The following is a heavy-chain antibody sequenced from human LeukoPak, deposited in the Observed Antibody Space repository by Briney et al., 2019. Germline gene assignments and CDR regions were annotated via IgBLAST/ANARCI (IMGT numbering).Heavy chain of an antibody. CDR2: IYYSGST. Sequence: SETLSLTCIVSGASISSYYWSWIRQPPGKGLEWIGYIYYSGSTNYNPSFKSRVTISGDPSKNQFSLQLSSVTAADTAVYYCARTYCSGGTCLLYYFDYWGQGTLVTVSS. J-gene: IGHJ4*02. CDR1: GASISSYY. CDR3: ARTYCSGGTCLLYYFDY. V-gene: IGHV4-59*12. D-gene: IGHD2-15*01.